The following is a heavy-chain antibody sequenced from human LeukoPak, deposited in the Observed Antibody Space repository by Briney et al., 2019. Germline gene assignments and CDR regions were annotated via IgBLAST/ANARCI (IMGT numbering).Heavy chain of an antibody. J-gene: IGHJ4*02. Sequence: SETLSLTCAVSGYSIRGGYYWGWIRQPPGKGLEWIGYVSHSGITLYNPSLKSRVTISIGTSKNQFSLRLTSVTAADTAVYYCARSLSYGSESFDYWGQGTLVTVSS. D-gene: IGHD3-10*01. CDR3: ARSLSYGSESFDY. V-gene: IGHV4-38-2*01. CDR2: VSHSGIT. CDR1: GYSIRGGYY.